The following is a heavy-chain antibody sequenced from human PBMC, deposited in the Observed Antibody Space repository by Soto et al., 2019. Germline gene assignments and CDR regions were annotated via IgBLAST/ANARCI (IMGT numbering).Heavy chain of an antibody. Sequence: GGSLRLSCAASGFTFSSYAMSWVRQAPGKGLEWVSAISGSGGSTYYADSVKGRFTISRDNSKNTLYLQMNSLRAEDTAVYYCAKDPPRGYSRVLLGYFYYWGQGTLVTVSS. CDR3: AKDPPRGYSRVLLGYFYY. CDR1: GFTFSSYA. D-gene: IGHD5-12*01. J-gene: IGHJ4*02. V-gene: IGHV3-23*01. CDR2: ISGSGGST.